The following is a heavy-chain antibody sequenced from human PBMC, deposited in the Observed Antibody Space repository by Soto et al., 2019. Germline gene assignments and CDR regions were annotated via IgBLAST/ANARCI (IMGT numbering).Heavy chain of an antibody. Sequence: PVGSLRLSCAASGFTFSSYAMSWVRQAPGKGLEWVSAISGSGGSTYYADSVKGRFTISRDNSKNTLYLQMNSLRAEDTAVYYCAKDPAGTTHYYYYYGMDVWGQGTTVTVSS. V-gene: IGHV3-23*01. D-gene: IGHD6-13*01. CDR1: GFTFSSYA. J-gene: IGHJ6*02. CDR3: AKDPAGTTHYYYYYGMDV. CDR2: ISGSGGST.